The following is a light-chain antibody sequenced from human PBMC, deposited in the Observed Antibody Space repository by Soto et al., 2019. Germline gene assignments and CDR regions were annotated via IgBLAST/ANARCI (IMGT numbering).Light chain of an antibody. CDR2: GAS. CDR3: QQYNWPPYT. Sequence: EIVMTQSPATLSVSPGERATLSCRASQSVSSNLAWYQQKPGQAPRLLIYGASTRATGIPARFSGSGSGTEFTLTISSLQSEDFAVYHCQQYNWPPYTFGQGTKLEIK. V-gene: IGKV3-15*01. CDR1: QSVSSN. J-gene: IGKJ2*01.